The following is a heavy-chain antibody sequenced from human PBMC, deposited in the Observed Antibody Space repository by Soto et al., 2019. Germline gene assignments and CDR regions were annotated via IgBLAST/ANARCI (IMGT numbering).Heavy chain of an antibody. J-gene: IGHJ5*02. D-gene: IGHD6-13*01. CDR3: ARDSSSWYPDWFDP. V-gene: IGHV3-7*01. Sequence: GGSLRLSCAASGFTFSSYWMSWVRQAPGKGLEWVANIKQDGSEKYYVDSVKGRFTISRDNAKNSLYLQMNSLRAEDTAVYYCARDSSSWYPDWFDPWGQGTLVTVSS. CDR2: IKQDGSEK. CDR1: GFTFSSYW.